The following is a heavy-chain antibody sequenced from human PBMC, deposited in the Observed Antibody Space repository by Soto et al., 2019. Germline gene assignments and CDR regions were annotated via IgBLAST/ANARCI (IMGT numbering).Heavy chain of an antibody. CDR3: ASQVRTVVTPSYFQH. Sequence: SETLSLTCTVSGGSISSDNYFWSWIRQHPGKGLEWIGYIDYIGRAYYNPSLKSRVTISVDTSKNQFSLKLSSVTAADTAVYYCASQVRTVVTPSYFQHWGQGTLVTVSS. V-gene: IGHV4-31*03. D-gene: IGHD2-21*02. J-gene: IGHJ1*01. CDR2: IDYIGRA. CDR1: GGSISSDNYF.